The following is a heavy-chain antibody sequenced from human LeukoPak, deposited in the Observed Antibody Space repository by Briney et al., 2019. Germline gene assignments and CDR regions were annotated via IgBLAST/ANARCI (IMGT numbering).Heavy chain of an antibody. Sequence: GGSLRLSCAASGFSFGDFTVNWVRQAPGKGLEWVSSMIGTGTYIYYADSVKGRFTISRDNAKNSLYLQMNSLRAEDTAVYYCARSLRTYYDFWSGSPPEAFDIWGQGTMVTVSS. CDR3: ARSLRTYYDFWSGSPPEAFDI. V-gene: IGHV3-21*01. CDR2: MIGTGTYI. CDR1: GFSFGDFT. D-gene: IGHD3-3*01. J-gene: IGHJ3*02.